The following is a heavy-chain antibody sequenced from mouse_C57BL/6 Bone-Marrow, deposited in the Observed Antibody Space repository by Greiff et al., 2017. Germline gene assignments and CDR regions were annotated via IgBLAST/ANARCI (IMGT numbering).Heavy chain of an antibody. V-gene: IGHV1-69*01. J-gene: IGHJ1*03. CDR2: IDPSASST. Sequence: QVQLQQPGAELVMPGASVKLSCKASGYTFTSYWMHWVKQRPGQGLEWIGEIDPSASSTNYNQKFKGKSTLTVDKSSSTAYMQLSSLTSEDSAVYYCSRDDDYDEGWYFDVWGTGTTVTVSS. CDR3: SRDDDYDEGWYFDV. CDR1: GYTFTSYW. D-gene: IGHD2-4*01.